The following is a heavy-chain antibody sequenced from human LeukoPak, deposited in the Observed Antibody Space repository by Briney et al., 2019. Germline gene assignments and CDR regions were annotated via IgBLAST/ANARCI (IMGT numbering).Heavy chain of an antibody. CDR1: GYSFTSYW. J-gene: IGHJ3*02. Sequence: NHGESLKNSCKGSGYSFTSYWIGWVRQMPGKGLEWMGIIYPGDSDTRYSPSFQGQVTISADKSISTAYLQWSSLKAPDTAMYYCARLIYGGNSVGAFDIWGQGTMVTVSS. D-gene: IGHD4-23*01. CDR2: IYPGDSDT. CDR3: ARLIYGGNSVGAFDI. V-gene: IGHV5-51*01.